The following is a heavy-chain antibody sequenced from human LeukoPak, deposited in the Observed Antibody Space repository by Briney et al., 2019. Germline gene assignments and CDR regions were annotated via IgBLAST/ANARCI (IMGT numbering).Heavy chain of an antibody. J-gene: IGHJ4*02. D-gene: IGHD2-21*02. CDR3: ARVANRGGRGDSYYFDY. CDR1: GDSISSYY. CDR2: IYNSGST. Sequence: SETLSVTCTVSGDSISSYYWSWIRQPPGKGLEWIGDIYNSGSTNYNPSLKSRVTISVDTSKNQFSLKLSSVTAADTAVYYCARVANRGGRGDSYYFDYWGQGTLVTVSS. V-gene: IGHV4-59*01.